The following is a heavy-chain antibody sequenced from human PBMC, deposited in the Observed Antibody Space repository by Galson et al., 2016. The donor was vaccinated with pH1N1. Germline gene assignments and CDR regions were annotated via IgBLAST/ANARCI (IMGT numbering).Heavy chain of an antibody. V-gene: IGHV4-61*02. Sequence: SGGSISRTGHFWTWIRQPAGKGLEWIGRIYANGNTKYNPSLKSRVTISLDTSKNQVSLNLTSVTAADTAIYYCAKEGASRSAGYFESWGQGALVTVSS. J-gene: IGHJ4*02. D-gene: IGHD1-26*01. CDR3: AKEGASRSAGYFES. CDR2: IYANGNT. CDR1: GGSISRTGHF.